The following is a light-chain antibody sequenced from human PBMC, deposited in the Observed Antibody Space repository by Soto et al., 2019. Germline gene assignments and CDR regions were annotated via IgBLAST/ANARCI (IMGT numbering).Light chain of an antibody. J-gene: IGLJ2*01. CDR2: STN. CDR3: SAWDDSLNGPV. Sequence: QSVLTQPASASGTPGQRVTISCSGSSSNIGSNAANWYQQLPGTAPKLLIHSTNQRPSGVPHRFAGSKPGTSASLASSGRQCVHEVLYYCSAWDDSLNGPVFGGGTRLTLL. CDR1: SSNIGSNA. V-gene: IGLV1-44*01.